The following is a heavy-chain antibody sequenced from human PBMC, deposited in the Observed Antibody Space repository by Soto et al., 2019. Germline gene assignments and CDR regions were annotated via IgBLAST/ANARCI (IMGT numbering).Heavy chain of an antibody. J-gene: IGHJ6*02. V-gene: IGHV3-53*01. CDR2: IYSGGSK. D-gene: IGHD6-13*01. CDR1: GLPVSSNY. Sequence: PGGSGRLSCEASGLPVSSNYMSWVRQAPGKGLEWVSVIYSGGSKYYADSVKGRFTISRDNSKNTLYLQMNSLRAEDTAVYYCARDGAAAWTDYYGTEVWGQGNTVTVSS. CDR3: ARDGAAAWTDYYGTEV.